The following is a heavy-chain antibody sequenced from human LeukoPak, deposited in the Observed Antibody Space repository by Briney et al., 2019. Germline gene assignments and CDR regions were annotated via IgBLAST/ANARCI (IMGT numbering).Heavy chain of an antibody. D-gene: IGHD3-22*01. Sequence: SVTVSCKASGGTFSSYAISWVRQAPGQGLEWMGGIIPIFGTANYAQKFQGRVTITTDESTSTAYMELSSLRSEDTAVYYCATPYYYDSSGYYYVGPFDYWGQGTLVTVSS. CDR2: IIPIFGTA. CDR3: ATPYYYDSSGYYYVGPFDY. V-gene: IGHV1-69*05. CDR1: GGTFSSYA. J-gene: IGHJ4*02.